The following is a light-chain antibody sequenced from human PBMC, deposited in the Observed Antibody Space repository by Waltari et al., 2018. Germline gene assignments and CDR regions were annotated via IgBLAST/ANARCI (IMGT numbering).Light chain of an antibody. CDR1: QSVSYN. CDR3: QQYENWPPLT. V-gene: IGKV3-15*01. J-gene: IGKJ4*01. Sequence: IVMTQSPAPLSVSPGERVTLSCRASQSVSYNLAWYQQKPGQAPRLLIYGTSTRATGIPARFSGSGSGTEFTLTISSLQSEDLAVYYCQQYENWPPLTFGGGTKVEIK. CDR2: GTS.